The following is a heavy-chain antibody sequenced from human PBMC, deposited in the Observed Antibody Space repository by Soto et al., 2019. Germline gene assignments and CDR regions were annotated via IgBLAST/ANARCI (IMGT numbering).Heavy chain of an antibody. V-gene: IGHV1-69*12. D-gene: IGHD5-18*01. CDR3: ATRALTGGYSYGYAYYYYGMDV. J-gene: IGHJ6*02. CDR1: GGTFSSYA. CDR2: IIPIFGTA. Sequence: QVQLVQSGAEVKKPGSSVKVSCKASGGTFSSYAISWVRQAPGQGLEWMGGIIPIFGTANYAQKFQGRVTLTADESTSTAYMELSSLRSEDTAVYYCATRALTGGYSYGYAYYYYGMDVWGQGTTVTVSS.